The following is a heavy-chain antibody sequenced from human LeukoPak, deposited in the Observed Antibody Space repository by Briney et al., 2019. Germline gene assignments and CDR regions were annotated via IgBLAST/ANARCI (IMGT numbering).Heavy chain of an antibody. D-gene: IGHD6-13*01. CDR3: ARGSRSSSWYVSTG. V-gene: IGHV1-8*01. CDR2: MNPNSGNT. CDR1: GYTFTSYD. Sequence: GASVKVSCKASGYTFTSYDINWVRQATGQDLEWMGWMNPNSGNTGYAQKFQGRVTMTRNTSISTAYMELSSLRSEDTAVYYCARGSRSSSWYVSTGWGQGTLVTVSS. J-gene: IGHJ4*02.